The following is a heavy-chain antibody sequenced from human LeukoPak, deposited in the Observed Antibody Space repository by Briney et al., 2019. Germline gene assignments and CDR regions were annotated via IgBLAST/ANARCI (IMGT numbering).Heavy chain of an antibody. CDR1: GFTFSSYA. J-gene: IGHJ6*02. Sequence: PGGSLRLSCAASGFTFSSYAMHWVRQAPGKGLEWVAVISYDGSNKYYADSVKGRFTISRDNSKDTLYLQMNSLRAEDTAVYYCASGGRSSPPVDYGMDVWGQGTTVTVSS. D-gene: IGHD2-15*01. CDR3: ASGGRSSPPVDYGMDV. V-gene: IGHV3-30-3*01. CDR2: ISYDGSNK.